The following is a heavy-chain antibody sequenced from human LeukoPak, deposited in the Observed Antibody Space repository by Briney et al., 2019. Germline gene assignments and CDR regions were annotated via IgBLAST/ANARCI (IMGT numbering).Heavy chain of an antibody. CDR2: INHSGST. CDR3: ARGPYYDY. Sequence: SETLSLTCAVYGGSFSGYYWSWTRQPPGKGLERIGEINHSGSTNYNPSLKSRVTISVDTSKNQFSLKLSSVTAADTAVYYCARGPYYDYWGQGTLVTVSS. J-gene: IGHJ4*02. V-gene: IGHV4-34*01. CDR1: GGSFSGYY.